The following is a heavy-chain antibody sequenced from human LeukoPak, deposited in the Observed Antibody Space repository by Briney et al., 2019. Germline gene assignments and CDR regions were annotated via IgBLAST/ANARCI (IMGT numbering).Heavy chain of an antibody. V-gene: IGHV1-3*03. CDR3: ARATTNWNYDY. J-gene: IGHJ4*02. CDR2: INAGNGNT. CDR1: GYTFTSYD. D-gene: IGHD1-7*01. Sequence: GASVKVSCKASGYTFTSYDMHWVRQAPGQRLEWMGWINAGNGNTKYSQEFQGRVTITRDTSASTAYMELSSLRSEDMAVYYCARATTNWNYDYWGQGTLVTVSS.